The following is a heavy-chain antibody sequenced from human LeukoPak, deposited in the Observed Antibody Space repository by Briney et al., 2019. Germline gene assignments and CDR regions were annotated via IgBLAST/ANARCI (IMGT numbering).Heavy chain of an antibody. CDR2: IRYDGSNK. D-gene: IGHD6-19*01. V-gene: IGHV3-30*02. Sequence: GGSLRLSCVASGIIFSSYGVHWVRQAPGKGLERVAFIRYDGSNKYYTDSVKGRFTISRDNSKSTLYLQMNSLRDEDTAVYYCAKVGSGWYGVDYWGQGTLVTVSS. CDR1: GIIFSSYG. CDR3: AKVGSGWYGVDY. J-gene: IGHJ4*02.